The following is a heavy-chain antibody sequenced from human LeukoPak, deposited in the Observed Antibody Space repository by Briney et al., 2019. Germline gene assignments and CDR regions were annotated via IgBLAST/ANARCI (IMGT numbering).Heavy chain of an antibody. V-gene: IGHV3-23*01. Sequence: GGSLRLSCAASGFTFSAYAMTWVRQAPGKGLEWVSGISGSGGTTFYSDSVKGRFTISRDNSRNTLYLQINSLRGEDTAVYYCARDGQLWSTGPCWFDAWGQGTLVSVSS. CDR1: GFTFSAYA. CDR3: ARDGQLWSTGPCWFDA. J-gene: IGHJ5*02. D-gene: IGHD5-18*01. CDR2: ISGSGGTT.